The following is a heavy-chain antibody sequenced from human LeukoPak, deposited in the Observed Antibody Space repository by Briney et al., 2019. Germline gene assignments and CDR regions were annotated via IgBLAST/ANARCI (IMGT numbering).Heavy chain of an antibody. CDR3: VKEQNVLRFSDWPLTQ. CDR2: TSYDGSQK. D-gene: IGHD3-9*01. V-gene: IGHV3-30*18. J-gene: IGHJ4*02. Sequence: GGSLRLSCEASGFRFSDYGMHWVRQAPGKGLEWVAGTSYDGSQKYHSDSVKDRFIISRDNSKTTLYLEMNSLRSEDTAMYYCVKEQNVLRFSDWPLTQWGQGILVIVSS. CDR1: GFRFSDYG.